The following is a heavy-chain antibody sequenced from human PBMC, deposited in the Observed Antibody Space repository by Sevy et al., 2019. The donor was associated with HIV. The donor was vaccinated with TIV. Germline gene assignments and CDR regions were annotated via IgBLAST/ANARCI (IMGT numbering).Heavy chain of an antibody. Sequence: GGSLRLSCAASGFTVSSSYMSWVRQAPGKGLEWVSVIYSGGSTYYADSVKGRFTNSRDNSKNTLYLQTISLRAEDTAVYYCARVGRHPDYDFWSGYYTGMDSAPFYFDYWGQGTLVTVSS. V-gene: IGHV3-53*01. CDR1: GFTVSSSY. D-gene: IGHD3-3*01. CDR3: ARVGRHPDYDFWSGYYTGMDSAPFYFDY. CDR2: IYSGGST. J-gene: IGHJ4*02.